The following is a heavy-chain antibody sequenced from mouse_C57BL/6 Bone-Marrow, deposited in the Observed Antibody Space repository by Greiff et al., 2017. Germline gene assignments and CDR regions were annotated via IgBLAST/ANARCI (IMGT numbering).Heavy chain of an antibody. CDR2: ISDGGSYT. V-gene: IGHV5-4*01. J-gene: IGHJ4*01. Sequence: EVQLQQSGGGLVKPGGSLKLSCAASGFTFSSYAMSWVRQTPEKRLEWVATISDGGSYTYYPDNVKGRFTISRDNAKNNLYLQMSHLKSEDTAMYYCARETGPYAMDYWGQGTSVTVSS. CDR1: GFTFSSYA. D-gene: IGHD4-1*01. CDR3: ARETGPYAMDY.